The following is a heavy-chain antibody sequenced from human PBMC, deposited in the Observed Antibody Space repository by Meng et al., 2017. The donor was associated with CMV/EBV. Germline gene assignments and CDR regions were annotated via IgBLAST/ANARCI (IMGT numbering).Heavy chain of an antibody. Sequence: GGPFSSYAISWVRQAPGQGLEWMGGIIPILGIANYAQKFQGRVTITADKSTSTAYMELSSLRSEDTAVYYCARDLGYCSSTSCSFDYWGQGTLVTVSS. V-gene: IGHV1-69*10. CDR2: IIPILGIA. CDR3: ARDLGYCSSTSCSFDY. CDR1: GGPFSSYA. J-gene: IGHJ4*02. D-gene: IGHD2-2*03.